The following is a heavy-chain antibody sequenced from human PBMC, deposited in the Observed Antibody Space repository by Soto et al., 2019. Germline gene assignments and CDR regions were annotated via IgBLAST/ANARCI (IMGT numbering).Heavy chain of an antibody. V-gene: IGHV4-59*08. J-gene: IGHJ4*02. Sequence: SETLSLNCTVSGGSISSYYWSWIRQPPGKGLEWIGYIYYSGSTNYNPSLKSRVTISVDTSKNQFSLKLSSVTAADTAVYYCARHSSGWYLDYWGQGTLVTVSS. CDR3: ARHSSGWYLDY. CDR2: IYYSGST. CDR1: GGSISSYY. D-gene: IGHD6-19*01.